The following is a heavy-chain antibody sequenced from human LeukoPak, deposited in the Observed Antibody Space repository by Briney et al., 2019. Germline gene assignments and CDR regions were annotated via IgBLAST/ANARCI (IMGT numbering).Heavy chain of an antibody. D-gene: IGHD1-26*01. V-gene: IGHV4-39*07. CDR1: GGSTSSSSYF. Sequence: SETLSLTCTVSGGSTSSSSYFWGWIRQPPGKGLEWIGSINYSGRTYYKPSLTSRVTISVDTSKNQFSLELSSVTAADTAVYYCARYLGGGSHDYWGQGTLVTVSS. CDR2: INYSGRT. J-gene: IGHJ4*02. CDR3: ARYLGGGSHDY.